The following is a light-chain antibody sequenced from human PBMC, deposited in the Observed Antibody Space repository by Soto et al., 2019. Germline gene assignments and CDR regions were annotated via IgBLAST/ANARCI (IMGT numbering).Light chain of an antibody. Sequence: EILLTQSPDTLSVSLGERATLSCRASQSVVTHLAWYQQKPGQAPRLLIFDASKRTTGTPDRFSGSGSGTEFPLTISGLQSYDLSVYYFQQISEWRTFGQGTKVNI. CDR3: QQISEWRT. V-gene: IGKV3-15*01. CDR2: DAS. J-gene: IGKJ1*01. CDR1: QSVVTH.